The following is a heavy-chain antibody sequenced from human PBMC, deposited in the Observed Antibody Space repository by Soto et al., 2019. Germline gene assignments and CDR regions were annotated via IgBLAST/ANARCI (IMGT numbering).Heavy chain of an antibody. CDR2: IYYSGST. CDR3: AREVVGATMVGFDY. Sequence: QVQLQESGPGLVKPSQTLSLTCTVSGGSISSGDYYWSWIRQPPGKGLEWIGYIYYSGSTYYNPSLKSRVTISVDTSKHQFSPKLSSVTAADTAVYYCAREVVGATMVGFDYWGQGTLVTVSS. J-gene: IGHJ4*02. CDR1: GGSISSGDYY. V-gene: IGHV4-30-4*01. D-gene: IGHD1-26*01.